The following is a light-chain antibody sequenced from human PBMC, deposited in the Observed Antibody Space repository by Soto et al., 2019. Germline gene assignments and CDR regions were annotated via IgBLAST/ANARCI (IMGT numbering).Light chain of an antibody. CDR2: SNN. Sequence: QAVVTQPPSASGTPGQRVTISCSGSSSNIGSNTVNWYQQLPGTAPKLLIFSNNLRPSGVPDRLSGSKSGTSASLAISGLQSEDEADYYCATWDDRLNGYVFGTGTKLTVL. CDR3: ATWDDRLNGYV. CDR1: SSNIGSNT. J-gene: IGLJ1*01. V-gene: IGLV1-44*01.